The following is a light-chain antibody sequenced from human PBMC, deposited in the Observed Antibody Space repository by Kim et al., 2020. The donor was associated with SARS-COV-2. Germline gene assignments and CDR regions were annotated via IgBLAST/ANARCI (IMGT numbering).Light chain of an antibody. CDR1: RSNIGNNY. CDR3: AAWDDKLLCV. J-gene: IGLJ3*02. V-gene: IGLV1-47*01. Sequence: QSVLTQPPSASGAPGQRVTISCSGSRSNIGNNYVYWYQQLPGAAPKVLIYRNTERPSGVPDRFSGSKSGTAAALAISGLRPEDEADYFCAAWDDKLLCVFGGGTQLTVL. CDR2: RNT.